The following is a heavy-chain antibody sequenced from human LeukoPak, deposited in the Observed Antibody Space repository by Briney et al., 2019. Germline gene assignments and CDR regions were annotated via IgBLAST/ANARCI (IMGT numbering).Heavy chain of an antibody. J-gene: IGHJ4*02. CDR3: ARVPKRIVVVGAAALSLPYYGDY. CDR1: GFTFSSYS. V-gene: IGHV3-48*01. CDR2: TSSSSSTI. Sequence: GGSLRLSCAASGFTFSSYSMNWVRQAPGKGLEWGSYTSSSSSTIYYADSVKGRFTISRDNAKNSLYLQMNSLRAEDTAVYYCARVPKRIVVVGAAALSLPYYGDYWGQGTLVTVSS. D-gene: IGHD2-15*01.